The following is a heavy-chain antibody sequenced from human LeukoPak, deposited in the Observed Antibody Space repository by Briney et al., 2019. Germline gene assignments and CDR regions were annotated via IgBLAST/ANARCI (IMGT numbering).Heavy chain of an antibody. CDR3: ARVIGGYCSGGSCYGLYWYFDF. CDR1: GGTFSSYA. J-gene: IGHJ2*01. V-gene: IGHV1-69*13. CDR2: IIPIFGTA. D-gene: IGHD2-15*01. Sequence: SVKVSCKASGGTFSSYAISWVRRAPGQGLGWMGGIIPIFGTANYAQKFQGRVTITADESTSTAYMELSSLRSEDTAVYYCARVIGGYCSGGSCYGLYWYFDFWGRGTLVTVSS.